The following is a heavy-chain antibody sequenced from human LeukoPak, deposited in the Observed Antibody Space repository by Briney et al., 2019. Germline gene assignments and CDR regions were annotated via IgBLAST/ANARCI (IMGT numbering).Heavy chain of an antibody. CDR2: IYYSGST. CDR1: GYSISSGYY. V-gene: IGHV4-38-2*02. J-gene: IGHJ4*02. D-gene: IGHD1-7*01. CDR3: ARDLAGTTGFDY. Sequence: PSETLSLTCAVSGYSISSGYYWGWIRQPPGKGLEWIGSIYYSGSTYYNPSLRSRVTISVDTSKNQFSLKLSSVTAADTAVYYCARDLAGTTGFDYWGQGTLVTVSS.